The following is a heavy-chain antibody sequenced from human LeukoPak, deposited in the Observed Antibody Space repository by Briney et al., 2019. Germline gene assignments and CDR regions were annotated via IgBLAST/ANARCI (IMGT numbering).Heavy chain of an antibody. Sequence: ASVKVSCKTSGYTFDNYDINWVRQATGQGLEWLGWMNPYSGDRGYAQKFQGRLSITSDTSISTAYMELSSLRSDDTAVYFCARTTSLTASGYDYWGQGTLVTVSS. CDR2: MNPYSGDR. J-gene: IGHJ4*02. CDR3: ARTTSLTASGYDY. V-gene: IGHV1-8*01. CDR1: GYTFDNYD. D-gene: IGHD4-17*01.